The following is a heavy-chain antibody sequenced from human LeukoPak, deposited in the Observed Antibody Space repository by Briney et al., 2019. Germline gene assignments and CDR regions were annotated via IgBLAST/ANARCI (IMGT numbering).Heavy chain of an antibody. Sequence: SETLSLACTVSGGSITSYYWSWIRQPPGKGLEWIGYMYYSGNSYYNPSLKSRVTISVDTSKNQFSLKLSSMTAADTAVYYCSSYSNSWYYFDYWGQGTLVTVSS. CDR1: GGSITSYY. V-gene: IGHV4-59*01. CDR3: SSYSNSWYYFDY. CDR2: MYYSGNS. D-gene: IGHD6-13*01. J-gene: IGHJ4*02.